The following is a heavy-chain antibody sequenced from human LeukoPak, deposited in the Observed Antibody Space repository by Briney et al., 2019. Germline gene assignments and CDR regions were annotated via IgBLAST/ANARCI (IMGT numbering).Heavy chain of an antibody. CDR2: IYHSGST. CDR1: GGSISSGGYS. Sequence: SETLSLTCAVSGGSISSGGYSWRWIRQPPGKGLEWIGYIYHSGSTNYNPSLKSRVTISVDRSKNQFSLKLSSVTAADTAVYYCARVVVRGPQHRIGGMDVWGQGTTVTVSS. D-gene: IGHD3-10*01. J-gene: IGHJ6*02. V-gene: IGHV4-30-2*01. CDR3: ARVVVRGPQHRIGGMDV.